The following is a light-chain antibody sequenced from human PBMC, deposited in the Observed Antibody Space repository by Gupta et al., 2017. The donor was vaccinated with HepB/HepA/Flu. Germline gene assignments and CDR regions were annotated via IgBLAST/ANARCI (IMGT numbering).Light chain of an antibody. CDR1: SSNIGSNT. CDR3: AAWDDSLNGRV. V-gene: IGLV1-44*01. CDR2: SNN. Sequence: QSVLTQPPSASGTPGQRVTISCSGSSSNIGSNTVNWYQQLPGTAPKLLIYSNNQRPSGVPDRFSGSKSGTSASLAISGLQSEDEADDYCAAWDDSLNGRVCGGGTKL. J-gene: IGLJ3*02.